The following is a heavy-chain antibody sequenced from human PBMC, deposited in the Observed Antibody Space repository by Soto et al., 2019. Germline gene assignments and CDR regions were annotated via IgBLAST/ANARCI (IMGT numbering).Heavy chain of an antibody. V-gene: IGHV4-59*01. D-gene: IGHD5-18*01. CDR3: AKAGQAMVRFRGSEYYGMDV. CDR1: GGSISSYY. CDR2: IYYSGST. J-gene: IGHJ6*02. Sequence: SETLSLTCTVSGGSISSYYWSWIRQPPGKGLEWIGYIYYSGSTNYNPSLKSRVTISVDNSKNTLYLQMNSLRAEDTAVYYCAKAGQAMVRFRGSEYYGMDVWGQGTTVTVSS.